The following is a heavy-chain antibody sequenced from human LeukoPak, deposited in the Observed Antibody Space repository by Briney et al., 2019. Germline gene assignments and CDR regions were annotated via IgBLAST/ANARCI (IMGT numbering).Heavy chain of an antibody. CDR3: TRDPRLTDY. Sequence: GGSLRLSCAASGFTFSTFAMTWVRQSPGRGLEWVSFISGPGGTAYYADSVKGRFTISRDNAKNSLYLQMNSLRDDDTAVYYCTRDPRLTDYWGQGTLVTVSS. CDR2: ISGPGGTA. V-gene: IGHV3-23*01. J-gene: IGHJ4*02. CDR1: GFTFSTFA.